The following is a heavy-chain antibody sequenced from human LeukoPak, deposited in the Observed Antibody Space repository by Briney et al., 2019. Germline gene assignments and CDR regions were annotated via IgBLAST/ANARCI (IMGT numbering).Heavy chain of an antibody. V-gene: IGHV4-39*01. CDR3: ARVRYYDSSGYYVYYFDY. CDR1: GGSISTSSYY. J-gene: IGHJ4*02. CDR2: FYYSGST. Sequence: PSETLSLTCTVSGGSISTSSYYWGWIRQPPGKGLEWIGSFYYSGSTYYNPSLKSRVTISVDTSENQFSLKLSSVTAADTAVYYCARVRYYDSSGYYVYYFDYWGQGTLVTVSS. D-gene: IGHD3-22*01.